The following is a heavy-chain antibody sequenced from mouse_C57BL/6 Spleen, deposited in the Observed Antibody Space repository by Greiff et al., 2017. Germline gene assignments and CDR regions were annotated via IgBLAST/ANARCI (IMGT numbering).Heavy chain of an antibody. Sequence: LQESGAELARPGASVKMSCKASGYTFTSYTMHWVKQRPGQGLEWIGYINPSSGYTKYNQKFKDKATLTADKSSSTAYMQLSSLTSEDSAVYYCARSGTTSMDYWGQGTSVTVSS. D-gene: IGHD1-1*01. J-gene: IGHJ4*01. CDR1: GYTFTSYT. CDR3: ARSGTTSMDY. V-gene: IGHV1-4*01. CDR2: INPSSGYT.